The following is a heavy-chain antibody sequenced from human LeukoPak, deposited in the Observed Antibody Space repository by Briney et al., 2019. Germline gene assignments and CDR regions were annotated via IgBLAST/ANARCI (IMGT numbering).Heavy chain of an antibody. J-gene: IGHJ4*02. CDR1: GYTFTSYD. CDR3: ARDTPIGRDFDY. CDR2: MNPDSGNT. V-gene: IGHV1-8*01. Sequence: ASVKVSCKASGYTFTSYDINWVRQATGQGLEWMGWMNPDSGNTGYAQKFQGRVTMTRNTSISTAYMELSSLRSEDTAVYYCARDTPIGRDFDYWGQGTLVTVSS. D-gene: IGHD3-10*01.